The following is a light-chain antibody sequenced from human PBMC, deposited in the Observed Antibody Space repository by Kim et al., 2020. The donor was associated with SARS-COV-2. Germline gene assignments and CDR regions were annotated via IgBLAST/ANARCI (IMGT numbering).Light chain of an antibody. CDR1: QNVTSY. CDR2: DAS. Sequence: EIVLTQSPATLSLSPGESATLSCRASQNVTSYLAWYQQKPGQAPRLLIYDASNRATGIPARFSGSGSGTDFSLTISSLEPEDFAAYYCQKRSNWTLTFGGGTKLEI. V-gene: IGKV3-11*01. J-gene: IGKJ4*01. CDR3: QKRSNWTLT.